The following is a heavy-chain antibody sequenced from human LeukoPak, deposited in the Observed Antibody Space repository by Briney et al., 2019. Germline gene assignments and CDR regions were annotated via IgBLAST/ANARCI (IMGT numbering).Heavy chain of an antibody. CDR1: GFTFSTSA. CDR2: ISGSGDTT. J-gene: IGHJ4*01. D-gene: IGHD2-15*01. CDR3: AKAGPYSLAY. Sequence: GGSLRLSCVASGFTFSTSAMSWVREVPAKGLECFSSISGSGDTTLYTDSVKGRFTFYRDNSKNRVYLHMDILRAEDRAFYYCAKAGPYSLAYWGQGTMVTVSS. V-gene: IGHV3-23*01.